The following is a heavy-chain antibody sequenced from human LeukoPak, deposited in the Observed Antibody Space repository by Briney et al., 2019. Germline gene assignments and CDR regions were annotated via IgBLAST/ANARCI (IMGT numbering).Heavy chain of an antibody. CDR1: GFTFSTYW. V-gene: IGHV3-74*01. CDR2: IKGDGSIT. Sequence: GGSPRLSCAASGFTFSTYWMHWVRQTPGKGLEWVSRIKGDGSITTYADSVMGRFTISRDNAKSTLFLQMNSLRVDDTAMYYYAKSDWFDPRGEGTLVTVSS. J-gene: IGHJ5*02. CDR3: AKSDWFDP.